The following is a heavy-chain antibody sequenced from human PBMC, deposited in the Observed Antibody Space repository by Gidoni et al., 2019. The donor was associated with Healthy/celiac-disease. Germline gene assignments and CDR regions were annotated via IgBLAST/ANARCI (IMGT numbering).Heavy chain of an antibody. CDR3: AHRLSAYDFWSGYFTIHDAFDI. CDR2: IYWYDDK. J-gene: IGHJ3*02. CDR1: GFSLSTSAVG. Sequence: QITLKESGPTLVTPTQTLTLTCTFPGFSLSTSAVGVAWIRQPPGNALEWLALIYWYDDKRYSPSLKSRLTITKDTYKNQVVLTMTNMDPVDTATYYCAHRLSAYDFWSGYFTIHDAFDIWGQGTMVTVSS. D-gene: IGHD3-3*01. V-gene: IGHV2-5*01.